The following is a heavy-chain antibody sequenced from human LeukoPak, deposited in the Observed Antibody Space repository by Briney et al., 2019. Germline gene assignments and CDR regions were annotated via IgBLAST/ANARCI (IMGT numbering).Heavy chain of an antibody. J-gene: IGHJ4*02. V-gene: IGHV5-51*01. Sequence: GASLKISFKGSGSSFTSYWIGWVRQMPGKGLEWMGIIYPGDSDTRYSPSFQGQVTISADKSISTAFLLCSRLKASDTAMYYCARRDSGVVIYWGQGTLVSVSS. CDR3: ARRDSGVVIY. CDR1: GSSFTSYW. D-gene: IGHD2-21*01. CDR2: IYPGDSDT.